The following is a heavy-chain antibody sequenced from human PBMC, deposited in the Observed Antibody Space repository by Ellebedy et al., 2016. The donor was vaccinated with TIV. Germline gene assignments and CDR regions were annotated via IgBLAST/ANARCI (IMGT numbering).Heavy chain of an antibody. CDR3: ARAPDDYGDYGVFDY. V-gene: IGHV4-30-2*01. CDR1: GGSISSGGFS. J-gene: IGHJ4*02. Sequence: SETLSLTXAVSGGSISSGGFSWSWIRPPPGKGLEWIGYIYHSGSTYYNPSLKSRVTISVDRSKNQFSLKLSSVTAADTAVYYCARAPDDYGDYGVFDYWGQGTLVTVSS. D-gene: IGHD4-17*01. CDR2: IYHSGST.